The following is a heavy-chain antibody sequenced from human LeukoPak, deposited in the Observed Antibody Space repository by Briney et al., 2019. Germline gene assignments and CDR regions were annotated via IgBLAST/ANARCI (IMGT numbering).Heavy chain of an antibody. Sequence: GESLKISCKGSGYSFTSYWIGWVRQMPGKGLEWMGIIYPGDSDTRYSPSFQGQVTISADKSISTAYLQWSSLKASDTAMYYCARSRVVVVAATRYDAFDIGGQGTMVTVSS. CDR1: GYSFTSYW. J-gene: IGHJ3*02. CDR2: IYPGDSDT. CDR3: ARSRVVVVAATRYDAFDI. D-gene: IGHD2-15*01. V-gene: IGHV5-51*01.